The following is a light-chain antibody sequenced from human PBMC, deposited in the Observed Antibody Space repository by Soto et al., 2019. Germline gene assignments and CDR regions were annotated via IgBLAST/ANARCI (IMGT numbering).Light chain of an antibody. J-gene: IGKJ1*01. Sequence: DIQMTQSPSTLSASVGDRVTITCRASQSISSWLAWYHQKPGKAPKLLIYKASSLESGVPSSFSGSGSGTEFTLTISSLQIDDFATYYCQQYNSLWTFGQGTKVEIK. CDR3: QQYNSLWT. CDR2: KAS. V-gene: IGKV1-5*03. CDR1: QSISSW.